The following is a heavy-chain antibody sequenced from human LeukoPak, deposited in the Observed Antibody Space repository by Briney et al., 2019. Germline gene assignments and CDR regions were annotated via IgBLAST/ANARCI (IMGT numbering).Heavy chain of an antibody. CDR2: INHSGYT. V-gene: IGHV4-34*01. CDR1: GGSFSGYY. CDR3: AASGGPINWFDP. J-gene: IGHJ5*02. D-gene: IGHD2-15*01. Sequence: PSETLSLTCAVYGGSFSGYYWGWIRQPPGKGLQRIGEINHSGYTNYNPSLKSRVTISLDTSKNQFSLKLTSVTAADTAVYYCAASGGPINWFDPWGQGTLVTVSS.